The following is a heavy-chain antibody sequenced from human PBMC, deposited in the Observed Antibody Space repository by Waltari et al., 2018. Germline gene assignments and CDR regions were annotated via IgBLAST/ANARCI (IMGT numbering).Heavy chain of an antibody. V-gene: IGHV1-58*01. Sequence: QMQLVQSGPEVKKPGTSVKVSCKASGFTFTSSAVQWVRQARGQRLEWIGWIVVGSGNTNYAQKFQERVTITRDMSTSTAYMELSSLRSEDTAVYYCAAAAGTGDYYYGMDVWGQGTTVTVSS. D-gene: IGHD6-13*01. CDR2: IVVGSGNT. J-gene: IGHJ6*02. CDR3: AAAAGTGDYYYGMDV. CDR1: GFTFTSSA.